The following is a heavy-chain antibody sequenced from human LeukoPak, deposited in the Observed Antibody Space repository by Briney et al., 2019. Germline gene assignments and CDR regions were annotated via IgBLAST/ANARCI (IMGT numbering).Heavy chain of an antibody. CDR2: IKQDGSEK. Sequence: PGGSPRLSCAASGFTFSSYWMSWVRQAPGKGLEWVANIKQDGSEKYYVDSVKGRFTISRDNAKNSLYLQMNSLRAEDTAVYYCARGSSSGWSPGYYFDYWGQGTLVTVSS. D-gene: IGHD6-19*01. CDR3: ARGSSSGWSPGYYFDY. J-gene: IGHJ4*02. CDR1: GFTFSSYW. V-gene: IGHV3-7*01.